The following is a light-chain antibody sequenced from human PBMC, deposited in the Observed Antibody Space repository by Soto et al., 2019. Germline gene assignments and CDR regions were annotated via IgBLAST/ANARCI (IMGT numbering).Light chain of an antibody. J-gene: IGKJ1*01. CDR3: QQYNSYPWT. CDR2: AAS. CDR1: QSISNY. Sequence: DIQMTQSPSSLSASVGDRVTITCRASQSISNYLNWYQQKPGKAPKLLIYAASSLQSGVPSRFSGSGSGTEFTLTISSLQPDDFATYYCQQYNSYPWTFGQGTTVDIK. V-gene: IGKV1-16*01.